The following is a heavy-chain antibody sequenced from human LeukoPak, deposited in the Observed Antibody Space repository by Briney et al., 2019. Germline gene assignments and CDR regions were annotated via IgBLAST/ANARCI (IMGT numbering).Heavy chain of an antibody. J-gene: IGHJ4*02. CDR1: GFTFSSYA. Sequence: QTGGSLRLSCAASGFTFSSYAMSWVRQAPGKGLEWVSAISGSGGSTYYADSVKGRFTISRDNSKNTLYLQMNSLRAEDTAVYYCAKDTDSTIFGPYYFDYWGQGTLVTVSS. CDR2: ISGSGGST. D-gene: IGHD3-3*01. V-gene: IGHV3-23*01. CDR3: AKDTDSTIFGPYYFDY.